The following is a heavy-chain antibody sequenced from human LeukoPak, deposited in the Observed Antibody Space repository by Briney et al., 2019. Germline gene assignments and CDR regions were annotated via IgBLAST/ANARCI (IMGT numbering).Heavy chain of an antibody. CDR2: IYHSGST. Sequence: SETLSLTCAVSGGSISSSNWWGWVRQPPGKGLEWVGEIYHSGSTNYNPSLKSRVTISVDKSKNQFSVKLSSVTAADTAVYYCASLTTAPGPFDYWGQGTLVTVSS. CDR1: GGSISSSNW. D-gene: IGHD4-17*01. V-gene: IGHV4-4*02. J-gene: IGHJ4*02. CDR3: ASLTTAPGPFDY.